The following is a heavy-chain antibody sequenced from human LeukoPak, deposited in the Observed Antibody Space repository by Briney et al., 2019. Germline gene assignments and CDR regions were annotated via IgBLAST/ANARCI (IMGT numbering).Heavy chain of an antibody. CDR3: ARLGEDYDILTGYYTG. D-gene: IGHD3-9*01. V-gene: IGHV5-51*01. CDR2: IYPGDSDT. CDR1: GYSFTSYW. J-gene: IGHJ4*02. Sequence: GESLKISCKGSGYSFTSYWIGWVRQMPGKGLEWMGIIYPGDSDTRYSLSFQGQVTISADKSISTAYLQWSSLKASDTAMYYCARLGEDYDILTGYYTGWGQGTLVTVSS.